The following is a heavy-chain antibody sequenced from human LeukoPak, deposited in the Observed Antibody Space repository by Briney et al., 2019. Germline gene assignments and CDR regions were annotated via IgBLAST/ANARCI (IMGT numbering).Heavy chain of an antibody. CDR3: TKRRETSAWQNWFDP. V-gene: IGHV3-23*01. CDR1: GFTFTSFA. Sequence: GGSLRLSCAPSGFTFTSFAMSWVPQTPGKGLDWVSTISSTGGDTYYADSVKGRFTISRDNSKNTLYLQMSSLRVDDTAVYYCTKRRETSAWQNWFDPWGLGTLVTVSS. J-gene: IGHJ5*02. CDR2: ISSTGGDT. D-gene: IGHD6-19*01.